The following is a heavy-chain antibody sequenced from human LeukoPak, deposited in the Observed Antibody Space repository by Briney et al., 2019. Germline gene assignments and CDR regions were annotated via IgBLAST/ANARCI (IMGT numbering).Heavy chain of an antibody. CDR3: TTDAGYSSRWYHS. J-gene: IGHJ5*01. CDR1: GVTFTNAS. Sequence: PVGSLRPSRAASGVTFTNASTSCVSEAPRKGRWCGGRIKSKTAGGTTDHATPVKGRFTTSRDDSKNTLYLQMNSLKTEDTAVYYSTTDAGYSSRWYHSRGQGTLVTVSP. CDR2: IKSKTAGGTT. D-gene: IGHD6-13*01. V-gene: IGHV3-15*01.